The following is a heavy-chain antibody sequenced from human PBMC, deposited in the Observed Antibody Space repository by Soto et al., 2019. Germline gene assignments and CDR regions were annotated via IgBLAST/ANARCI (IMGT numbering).Heavy chain of an antibody. CDR1: GGSFSGYY. CDR2: INPSGST. D-gene: IGHD2-2*01. V-gene: IGHV4-34*01. Sequence: SETLSLTCAVYGGSFSGYYWSWIRQPPGKGLEWIGEINPSGSTNYNPSLKSRVTISVDTSKNQFSLKLSSVTAADTAAYYCARGLCVVVPAVNWQYNWLEPLDQVTLGIVSS. J-gene: IGHJ5*02. CDR3: ARGLCVVVPAVNWQYNWLEP.